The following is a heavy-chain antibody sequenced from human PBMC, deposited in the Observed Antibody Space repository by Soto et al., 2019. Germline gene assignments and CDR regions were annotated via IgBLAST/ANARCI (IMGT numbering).Heavy chain of an antibody. V-gene: IGHV3-23*01. CDR3: AKDLTVVVPAENWFDP. D-gene: IGHD2-2*01. Sequence: GGSLRLSCAASGFTFSSYAMIWVRQAPGKGLEWVSAISGSGGSTYYADSVKGRFTISRDNSKNTLYLQMNSLRAEDTAVYYCAKDLTVVVPAENWFDPWGQGTLVTVSS. CDR2: ISGSGGST. J-gene: IGHJ5*02. CDR1: GFTFSSYA.